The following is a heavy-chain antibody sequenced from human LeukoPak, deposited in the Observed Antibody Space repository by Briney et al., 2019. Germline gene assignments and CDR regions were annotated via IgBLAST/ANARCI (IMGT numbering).Heavy chain of an antibody. CDR2: ISGSGGST. Sequence: GGSLRLSCAASGFTFSSYEMSWVRQAPGKGLEWVSAISGSGGSTYYADSVKGRFTISRDNSKNTLYLQMNSLRAEDTAVYYCAKDRGYTAMVLVGFDYWGQGTLVTVSS. CDR1: GFTFSSYE. J-gene: IGHJ4*02. CDR3: AKDRGYTAMVLVGFDY. V-gene: IGHV3-23*01. D-gene: IGHD5-18*01.